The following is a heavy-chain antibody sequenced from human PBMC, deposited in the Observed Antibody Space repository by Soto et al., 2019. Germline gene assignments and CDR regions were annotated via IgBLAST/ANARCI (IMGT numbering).Heavy chain of an antibody. V-gene: IGHV3-30*18. Sequence: GGSLRLSCAASGFTFSSYGMHWVRQAPGKGLEWVAVISYDGSNKYYADSVKGRFTISRDNSKNTLYLQMNSLIAEDTAVYYCAKETDGYFDYWGQGTLVTVSS. CDR2: ISYDGSNK. CDR1: GFTFSSYG. D-gene: IGHD1-1*01. CDR3: AKETDGYFDY. J-gene: IGHJ4*02.